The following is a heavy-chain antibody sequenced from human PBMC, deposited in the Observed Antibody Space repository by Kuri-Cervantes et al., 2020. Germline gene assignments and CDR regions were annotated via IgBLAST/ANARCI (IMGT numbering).Heavy chain of an antibody. CDR3: ARNIVVVPAAEFDY. J-gene: IGHJ4*02. Sequence: SVKVSCKASGYTFTYRYLHWVRQAPGQALEWMGWITPFNGNTNYAQKFQDRVTITRDRSMSTAYMELRSLRSDDTAVYYCARNIVVVPAAEFDYWGQGTLVTVSS. D-gene: IGHD2-2*01. V-gene: IGHV1-45*02. CDR2: ITPFNGNT. CDR1: GYTFTYRY.